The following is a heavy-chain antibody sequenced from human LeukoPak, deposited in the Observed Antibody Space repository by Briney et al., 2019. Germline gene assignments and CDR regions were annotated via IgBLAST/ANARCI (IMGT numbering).Heavy chain of an antibody. CDR1: GYSISSGYY. Sequence: PSETLSLTCTVSGYSISSGYYWGWIRQPPGKGLEWIGSIYHSGSTYYNPSLKSRVTISIHTSKNQFSLKLSSVTAADTAVYYCASLSSWYGAFDYWGQGTLVTVSS. J-gene: IGHJ4*02. V-gene: IGHV4-38-2*02. CDR2: IYHSGST. D-gene: IGHD6-13*01. CDR3: ASLSSWYGAFDY.